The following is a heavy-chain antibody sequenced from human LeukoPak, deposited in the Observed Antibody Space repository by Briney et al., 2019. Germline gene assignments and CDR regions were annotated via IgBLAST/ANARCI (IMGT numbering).Heavy chain of an antibody. CDR3: ASTASAGSSVDY. Sequence: SETLSLTCTVSGGFISSGSYYWSWIRQPAGKGLEWIGRIYTSGSTNYNPSLKSRVTISVDTSKNQFSLKLSSVTAADTAVYYCASTASAGSSVDYWGQGTLVTVSS. V-gene: IGHV4-61*02. J-gene: IGHJ4*02. CDR2: IYTSGST. D-gene: IGHD1-26*01. CDR1: GGFISSGSYY.